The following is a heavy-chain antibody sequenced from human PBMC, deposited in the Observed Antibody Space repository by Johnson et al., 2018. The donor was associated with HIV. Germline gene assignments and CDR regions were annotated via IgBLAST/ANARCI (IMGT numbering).Heavy chain of an antibody. Sequence: VQLVESGGGVVQPGGSLRLSCAASGFTFSSNPMHWVRQAPGKGLEWVSVIYSGGDTYYADSVKGRFTISRDDSKNTLYLQMNRLTAEDTAVYYCARDLGNWDSPRSAFDIWGQGTMVTVSS. J-gene: IGHJ3*02. CDR3: ARDLGNWDSPRSAFDI. CDR1: GFTFSSNP. CDR2: IYSGGDT. V-gene: IGHV3-66*01. D-gene: IGHD1/OR15-1a*01.